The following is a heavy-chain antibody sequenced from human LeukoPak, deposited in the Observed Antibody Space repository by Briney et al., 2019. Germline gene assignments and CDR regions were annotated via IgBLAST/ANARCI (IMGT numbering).Heavy chain of an antibody. CDR3: ARADDSTFYYFDY. V-gene: IGHV1-2*02. CDR2: INPNSGGT. D-gene: IGHD3-16*01. CDR1: GYTFTGYY. Sequence: ASVKVSCKASGYTFTGYYMHWVRQAPGQGLEWMGWINPNSGGTNYAQKFQGRVTMTRDTSISTAYMELSRLRSDDTAVYYCARADDSTFYYFDYWGQGTLVTVSS. J-gene: IGHJ4*02.